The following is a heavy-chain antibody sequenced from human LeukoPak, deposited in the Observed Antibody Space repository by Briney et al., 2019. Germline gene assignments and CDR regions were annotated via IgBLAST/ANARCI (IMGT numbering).Heavy chain of an antibody. CDR3: ARDREIVGSHNWFDP. J-gene: IGHJ5*02. V-gene: IGHV1-2*02. CDR1: GYIFTGYY. CDR2: INPNSGGT. D-gene: IGHD1-26*01. Sequence: GASVKVSCKASGYIFTGYYMHWVRQAPGQGLEWMGWINPNSGGTNYAQKFQGRVTMTRDTSISTAYMELSRLRSDDTAVYYCARDREIVGSHNWFDPWGQGTLVTVSS.